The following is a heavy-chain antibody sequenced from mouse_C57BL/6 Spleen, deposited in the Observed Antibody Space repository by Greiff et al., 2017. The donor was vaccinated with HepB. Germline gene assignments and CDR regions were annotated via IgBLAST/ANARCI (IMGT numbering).Heavy chain of an antibody. CDR1: GYTFTSYW. Sequence: QVQLKQPGAELVKPGASVKMSCKASGYTFTSYWITWVKQRPGQGLEWIGDIYPGSGSTNYNEKFKSKATLTVDTSSSTAYMQLSSLTSEDSAVYYCARGDYGSSYVGYWGQGTTLTVSS. V-gene: IGHV1-55*01. CDR2: IYPGSGST. J-gene: IGHJ2*01. CDR3: ARGDYGSSYVGY. D-gene: IGHD1-1*01.